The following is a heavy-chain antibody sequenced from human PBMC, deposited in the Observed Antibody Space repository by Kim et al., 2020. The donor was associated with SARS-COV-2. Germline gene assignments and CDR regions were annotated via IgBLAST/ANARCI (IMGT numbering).Heavy chain of an antibody. CDR2: IIGNGRTT. Sequence: GGSLRLSCAASGFTFSTYAMSWVRQAPGKGLECVSAIIGNGRTTSYADSVRGRFTISRDNSKNTLYLQMNSLRAEDTAIYYCAKSLFGDCDYWGQGTLV. V-gene: IGHV3-23*01. D-gene: IGHD3-10*02. CDR1: GFTFSTYA. J-gene: IGHJ4*02. CDR3: AKSLFGDCDY.